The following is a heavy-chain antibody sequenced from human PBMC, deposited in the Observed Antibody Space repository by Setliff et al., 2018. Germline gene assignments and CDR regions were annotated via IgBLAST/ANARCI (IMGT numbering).Heavy chain of an antibody. V-gene: IGHV1-46*01. J-gene: IGHJ4*02. CDR2: IDPSGGSS. D-gene: IGHD3-16*01. CDR3: ARSWGRQEIFDY. CDR1: GYTFTSYL. Sequence: ASVKVSCKASGYTFTSYLIHWVRQDPGQGLEWMGIIDPSGGSSTYAQKFQGRVTMTRDTSTSTVYMELSSLRSEDTAVYYCARSWGRQEIFDYWGQGTLVTVSS.